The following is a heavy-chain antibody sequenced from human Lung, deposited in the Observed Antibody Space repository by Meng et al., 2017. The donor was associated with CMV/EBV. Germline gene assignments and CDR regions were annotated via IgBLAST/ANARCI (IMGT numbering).Heavy chain of an antibody. CDR2: ITASGGST. D-gene: IGHD6-13*01. CDR1: GFTFSGSA. V-gene: IGHV3-23*01. Sequence: GGSLRLXCAASGFTFSGSAMHWVRQAPGRGLAWVSAITASGGSTYYADSVKGRFTVSRDNSKNTLYLQMNSLRAEDTALYYCAKAFSASWYREYYDDWGQGXLVTVSS. CDR3: AKAFSASWYREYYDD. J-gene: IGHJ4*02.